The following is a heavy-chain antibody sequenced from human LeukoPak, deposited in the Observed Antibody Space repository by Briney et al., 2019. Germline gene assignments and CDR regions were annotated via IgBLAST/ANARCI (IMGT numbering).Heavy chain of an antibody. CDR3: ARGQWDV. Sequence: GGSVKVSCKASGYTFTSSDINWVRQATGQGLEWMGWMNPNSGNAAYVQKFQGRVTMTRDTPISTAYMELSSLRSEDTAVYYCARGQWDVWGQGTTVTVSS. CDR1: GYTFTSSD. CDR2: MNPNSGNA. V-gene: IGHV1-8*01. J-gene: IGHJ6*02.